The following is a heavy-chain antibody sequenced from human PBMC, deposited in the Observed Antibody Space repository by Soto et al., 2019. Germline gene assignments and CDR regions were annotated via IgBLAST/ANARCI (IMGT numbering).Heavy chain of an antibody. V-gene: IGHV3-9*01. CDR1: GFTFDDYA. D-gene: IGHD3-3*01. Sequence: LRLSCAASGFTFDDYAMHWVRQAPGKGLEWVSGISWNSGSIGYADSVKGRFTISRDNAKNSLYLQMNSLRAEDTALYYCAKDVRFLGWLLGFDYWGQGTLVTVSS. J-gene: IGHJ4*02. CDR3: AKDVRFLGWLLGFDY. CDR2: ISWNSGSI.